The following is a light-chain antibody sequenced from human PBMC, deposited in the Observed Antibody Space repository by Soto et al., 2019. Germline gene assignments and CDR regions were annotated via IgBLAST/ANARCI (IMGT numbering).Light chain of an antibody. V-gene: IGKV1-39*01. CDR2: GAS. CDR3: QQAYSFPIT. Sequence: DIQMTQSPSSLSASVGDRVTITCETSQSINTYLNWYQQKPGKAPKLLIYGASSLQSGVPLRFSGSGSGTDFTLTISSLEPEDFATYYCQQAYSFPITFGQGTRLENK. CDR1: QSINTY. J-gene: IGKJ5*01.